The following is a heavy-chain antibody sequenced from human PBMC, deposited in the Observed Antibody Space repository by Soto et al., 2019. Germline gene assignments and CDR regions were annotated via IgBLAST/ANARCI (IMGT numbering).Heavy chain of an antibody. CDR2: ISYDGGDK. D-gene: IGHD5-18*01. Sequence: GGSLRLSCAASEFTFSNYWMHWVRQTPGKGLEWVADISYDGGDKYYADSVKGRFTISRDNSKNTLYLQMNSLRAEDTAVYYCARGLVLKVTDAFDIWGQGTMVTVSS. V-gene: IGHV3-30-3*01. CDR1: EFTFSNYW. J-gene: IGHJ3*02. CDR3: ARGLVLKVTDAFDI.